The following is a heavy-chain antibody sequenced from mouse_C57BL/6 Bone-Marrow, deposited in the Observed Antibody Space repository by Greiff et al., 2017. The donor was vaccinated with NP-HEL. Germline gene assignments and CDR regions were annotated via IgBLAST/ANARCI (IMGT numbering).Heavy chain of an antibody. V-gene: IGHV5-16*01. D-gene: IGHD2-1*01. J-gene: IGHJ1*03. CDR1: GFTFSDYY. CDR2: INYDGSST. CDR3: ARDYYGNYAWYFDV. Sequence: EVQRVESEGGLVQPGSSMKLSCTASGFTFSDYYMAWVRQVPEKGLEWVANINYDGSSTYYLDSLKSRFIISRDNAKNILYLQMSSLKSEDTATYYCARDYYGNYAWYFDVWGTGTTVTVSS.